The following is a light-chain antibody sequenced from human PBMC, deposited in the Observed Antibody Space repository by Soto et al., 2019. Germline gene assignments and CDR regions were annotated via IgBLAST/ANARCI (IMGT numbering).Light chain of an antibody. CDR2: WAS. CDR3: QQYFGTPLT. CDR1: QSVFYSSNNKNY. V-gene: IGKV4-1*01. J-gene: IGKJ4*01. Sequence: DIVMTQSPDSLAVSLGERATINCKSSQSVFYSSNNKNYLAWYQQKPGQPPKLLIYWASTRESGIPDRFTGSGSGTDFTLTISSLQAEDVALYYCQQYFGTPLTFGGGTSVEI.